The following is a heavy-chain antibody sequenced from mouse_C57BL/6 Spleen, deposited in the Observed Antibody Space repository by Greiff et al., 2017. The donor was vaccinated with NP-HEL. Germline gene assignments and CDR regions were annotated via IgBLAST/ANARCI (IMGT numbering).Heavy chain of an antibody. CDR3: ARGYSSSYGYFDY. V-gene: IGHV1-69*01. Sequence: QVQLQQPGAELVMPGASVKLSCKASGYTFTSYWMHWVKQRPGQGLEWIGEIDPSDSYTNYNKKFKGKSTLTVDKSSSTAYMQLSSLTSEDSAVYYCARGYSSSYGYFDYWGQGTTLTVSS. J-gene: IGHJ2*01. CDR1: GYTFTSYW. CDR2: IDPSDSYT. D-gene: IGHD1-1*01.